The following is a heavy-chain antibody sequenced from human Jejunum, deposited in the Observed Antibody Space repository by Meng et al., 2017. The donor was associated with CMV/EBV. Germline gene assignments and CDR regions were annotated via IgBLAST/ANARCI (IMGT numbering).Heavy chain of an antibody. V-gene: IGHV1-46*01. CDR1: GYTVTTHF. J-gene: IGHJ4*02. CDR2: LNPSGDST. D-gene: IGHD6-19*01. Sequence: QVQLVQSGAEVKKPGASVKISCEASGYTVTTHFIHWVRQAPGQGLEWLGILNPSGDSTNYAQKFQGRVTMTSETSISTAYMELSSLTSDDTALYYCVRVASGWIDFWGQGTLVTVSS. CDR3: VRVASGWIDF.